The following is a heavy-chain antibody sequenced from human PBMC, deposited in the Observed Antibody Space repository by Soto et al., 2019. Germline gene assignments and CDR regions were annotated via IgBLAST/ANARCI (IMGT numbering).Heavy chain of an antibody. D-gene: IGHD2-15*01. CDR3: AKNGTLGSCSGGSCLYYYRMDV. CDR1: GFTFSSYA. CDR2: ISGSGGST. J-gene: IGHJ6*02. V-gene: IGHV3-23*01. Sequence: EVQLLESGGGLVQPGGSLRLSCAASGFTFSSYAMSWVRQAPGKGLEWVSAISGSGGSTYYADSVKGRFTISRDNSKNTMNMQMNRLSAEDKAVYYCAKNGTLGSCSGGSCLYYYRMDVWGQGTTVTVSS.